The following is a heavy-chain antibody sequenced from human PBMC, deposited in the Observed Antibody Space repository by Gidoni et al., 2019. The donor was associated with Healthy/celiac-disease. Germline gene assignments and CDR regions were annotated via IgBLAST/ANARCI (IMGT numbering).Heavy chain of an antibody. CDR2: ISYDGSNK. J-gene: IGHJ4*02. D-gene: IGHD2-2*02. Sequence: QVQLVESGGGVVQPGRSLRLSCAASGFTFRSYAMHWVRQAPGKGLEWVEVISYDGSNKYYADSVKGRFTISRDNSKNTLYLQMNSLRAEDTAVYYCARGRGYCSSTSCYTSPDYWGQGTLVTVSS. CDR3: ARGRGYCSSTSCYTSPDY. CDR1: GFTFRSYA. V-gene: IGHV3-30-3*01.